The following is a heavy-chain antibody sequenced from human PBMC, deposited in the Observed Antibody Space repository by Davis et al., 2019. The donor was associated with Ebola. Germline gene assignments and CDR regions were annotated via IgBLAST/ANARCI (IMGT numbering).Heavy chain of an antibody. D-gene: IGHD3-9*01. CDR2: ISHTGDT. CDR3: ARGQHDLLTGARYAMDG. J-gene: IGHJ6*02. Sequence: MPSETLSLTCAVYSGSFSGYYWSWIRRSPGKGLEWIGEISHTGDTNYNPSLKSRVIISVDTSKNQFSLKLNSVNAADTAMYYCARGQHDLLTGARYAMDGWGRGTTVIVSS. CDR1: SGSFSGYY. V-gene: IGHV4-34*01.